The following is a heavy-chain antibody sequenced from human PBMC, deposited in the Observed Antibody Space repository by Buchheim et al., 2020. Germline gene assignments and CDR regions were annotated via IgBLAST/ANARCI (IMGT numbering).Heavy chain of an antibody. Sequence: QLQLQESGPGLVKPSETLSLTCTVSGGSISSSSYYWGWIRQPPGKGLEWIGSIYYSGSTYYNPSLKSRVTISVDTSKNQFSLKLTSVTAADTAVYYCARHIYSGGWYGGGGDYFDYWGQGTL. CDR3: ARHIYSGGWYGGGGDYFDY. V-gene: IGHV4-39*01. CDR2: IYYSGST. CDR1: GGSISSSSYY. D-gene: IGHD6-19*01. J-gene: IGHJ4*02.